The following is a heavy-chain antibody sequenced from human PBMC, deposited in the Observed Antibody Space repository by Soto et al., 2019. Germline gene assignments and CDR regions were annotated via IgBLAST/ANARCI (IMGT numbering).Heavy chain of an antibody. J-gene: IGHJ4*02. CDR1: GFTFSSYG. CDR3: AKDQPERGYFDY. CDR2: ISYDGSNK. V-gene: IGHV3-30*18. Sequence: GGSLRLSCAASGFTFSSYGMHWVRQAPGKGLEWVAVISYDGSNKYYADSVKGRFTISRDNSKNTLYLQMNSLRAEDTAVYYCAKDQPERGYFDYWGQGTLVTVSS.